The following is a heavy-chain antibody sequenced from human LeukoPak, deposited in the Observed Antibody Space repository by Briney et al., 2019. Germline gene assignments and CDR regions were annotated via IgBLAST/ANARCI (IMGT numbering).Heavy chain of an antibody. CDR3: ARVPYHDILTGYSGP. D-gene: IGHD3-9*01. CDR1: GYTFTSYG. V-gene: IGHV1-18*01. Sequence: ASVKVSCKASGYTFTSYGISWVRQAPGQGLEWMGWISAYNGNTNYALKLQGRVTMTTDTSTSTAYMELRSLRSDDTAVYYCARVPYHDILTGYSGPWGQGTLVTVSS. CDR2: ISAYNGNT. J-gene: IGHJ5*02.